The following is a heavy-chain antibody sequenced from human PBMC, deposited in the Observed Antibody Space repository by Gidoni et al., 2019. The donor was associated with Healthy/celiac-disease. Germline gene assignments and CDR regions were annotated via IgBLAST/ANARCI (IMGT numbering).Heavy chain of an antibody. CDR3: AALELERAEYFQH. V-gene: IGHV4-4*02. Sequence: QVQLQESGPGLVKPSGPLSLTCAVSGGSTSSSNWWGWVRQPPGKGLEWIGEIYHSGSTNYNPSLKSRVTISVDKSKNQFSLKLSSVTAADTAVYYCAALELERAEYFQHWGQGTLVTVSS. D-gene: IGHD1-1*01. J-gene: IGHJ1*01. CDR1: GGSTSSSNW. CDR2: IYHSGST.